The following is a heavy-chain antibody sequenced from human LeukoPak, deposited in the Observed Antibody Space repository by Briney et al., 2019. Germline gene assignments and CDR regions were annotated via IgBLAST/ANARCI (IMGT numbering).Heavy chain of an antibody. V-gene: IGHV3-48*03. CDR3: ARDYSLWFGESKGGMDV. CDR1: GFTFSSYE. J-gene: IGHJ6*02. D-gene: IGHD3-10*01. Sequence: GGSLRLSYAASGFTFSSYEMNWVRQAPGKGLEWVSYISSSGSTIYYADSVKGRFTISRDNAKNSLHLQMNSLRAEDTAVYYCARDYSLWFGESKGGMDVWGQGTTVTVSS. CDR2: ISSSGSTI.